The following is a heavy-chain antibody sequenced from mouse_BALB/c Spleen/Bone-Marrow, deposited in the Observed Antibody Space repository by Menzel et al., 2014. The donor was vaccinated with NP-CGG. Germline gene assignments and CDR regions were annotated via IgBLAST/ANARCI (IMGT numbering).Heavy chain of an antibody. CDR1: GFTFSDYG. D-gene: IGHD3-1*01. CDR2: ISNLAYSI. J-gene: IGHJ1*01. CDR3: ARDRGRYRYFDV. V-gene: IGHV5-15*02. Sequence: VQLKQSGGGLVQPGGSRKLSCAASGFTFSDYGMAWVRQAPGKGPEWVAFISNLAYSIYYADTVTGRFTISRENAKNTLYLEMSSLRSEDTAMYYCARDRGRYRYFDVWGAGTTVTVSS.